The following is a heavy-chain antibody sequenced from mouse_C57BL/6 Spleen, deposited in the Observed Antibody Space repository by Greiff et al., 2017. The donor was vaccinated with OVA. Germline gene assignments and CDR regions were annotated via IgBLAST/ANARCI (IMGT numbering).Heavy chain of an antibody. V-gene: IGHV1-66*01. J-gene: IGHJ2*01. CDR3: AREGYGSSPYFDY. Sequence: VQLQQSGPELVKPGASVKISCKASGYSFTSYYIHWVKQRPGQGLEWIGWIYPGSGNTKYNEKFKGKATLTADTSSSTAYMQLSSLTSEDSAVYYCAREGYGSSPYFDYWGQGTTLTVSS. CDR2: IYPGSGNT. D-gene: IGHD1-1*01. CDR1: GYSFTSYY.